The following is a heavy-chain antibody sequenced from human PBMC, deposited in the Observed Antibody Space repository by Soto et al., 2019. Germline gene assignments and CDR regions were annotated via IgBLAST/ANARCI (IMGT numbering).Heavy chain of an antibody. CDR3: TTDPDRGYCSSTSCPNVDY. J-gene: IGHJ4*02. Sequence: PGGSLRLSCAASGFTFSNAWMSWVRQAPGKGLEWVGRIKSKTDGGTTDYAAPVKGRFTISRDDPKNTLYLQMNSLKTEDTAVYYCTTDPDRGYCSSTSCPNVDYWGQGTLVTVSS. D-gene: IGHD2-2*01. CDR1: GFTFSNAW. V-gene: IGHV3-15*01. CDR2: IKSKTDGGTT.